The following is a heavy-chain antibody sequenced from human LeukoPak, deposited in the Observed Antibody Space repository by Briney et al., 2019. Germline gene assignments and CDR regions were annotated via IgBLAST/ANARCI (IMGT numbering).Heavy chain of an antibody. V-gene: IGHV4-34*01. D-gene: IGHD6-25*01. J-gene: IGHJ4*02. CDR2: INHSGST. Sequence: SETLSLTCAVYGGSFSGYYWSWIRQPPGKGLEWIGEINHSGSTNYNPSLKSRVTISVDTSKNQFSLKLSSVTAADTAVYYCARGAATSLVDYFDYWGQGTLVTVSS. CDR1: GGSFSGYY. CDR3: ARGAATSLVDYFDY.